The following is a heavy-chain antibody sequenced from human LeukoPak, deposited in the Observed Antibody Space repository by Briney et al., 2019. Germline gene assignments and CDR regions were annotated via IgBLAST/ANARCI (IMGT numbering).Heavy chain of an antibody. V-gene: IGHV1-69*13. J-gene: IGHJ6*03. Sequence: SVKVSCKASGYTFTGYYMHWVRQAPGQGLEWMGWIIPIFGTANYAQKFQGRVTITADESTSTAYMELSSLRSEDTAVYYCARAAAAGIYHYYYYMDVWGKGTTVTISS. CDR3: ARAAAAGIYHYYYYMDV. CDR2: IIPIFGTA. D-gene: IGHD6-13*01. CDR1: GYTFTGYY.